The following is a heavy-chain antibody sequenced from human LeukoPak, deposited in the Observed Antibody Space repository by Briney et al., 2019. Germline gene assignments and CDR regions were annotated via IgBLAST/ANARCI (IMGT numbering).Heavy chain of an antibody. CDR2: ISYDGSNK. V-gene: IGHV3-30*03. CDR3: ATTVREASFDY. J-gene: IGHJ4*02. Sequence: GGSLRLSCAASGFTFSSYGMHWVRQAPGKGLEWVAVISYDGSNKYYADSVKGRFTISRDNSKNTLYLQMNSLRAEDTAVYYCATTVREASFDYWGQGTLVTVPS. D-gene: IGHD4-17*01. CDR1: GFTFSSYG.